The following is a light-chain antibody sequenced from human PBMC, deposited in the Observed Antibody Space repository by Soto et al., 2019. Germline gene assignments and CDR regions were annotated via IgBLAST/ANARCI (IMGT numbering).Light chain of an antibody. CDR1: SSDVGSYNY. CDR2: EVS. J-gene: IGLJ3*02. V-gene: IGLV2-8*01. Sequence: QSALTQPASVSGSPGHSITISCTGTSSDVGSYNYVSWFQQHPGKAPKLMIYEVSKRPSGVPDRFSGSKSGNTASLTVSGLQAEDEADYYCNSYAGSNNWVFGGGTKLTVL. CDR3: NSYAGSNNWV.